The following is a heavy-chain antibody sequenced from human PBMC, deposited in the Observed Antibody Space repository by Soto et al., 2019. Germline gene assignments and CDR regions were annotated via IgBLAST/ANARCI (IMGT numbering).Heavy chain of an antibody. V-gene: IGHV3-11*01. CDR1: GFTFSDYY. CDR3: ARVNSGYDWGFDY. D-gene: IGHD5-12*01. J-gene: IGHJ4*02. Sequence: PGGSLRLSCLTSGFTFSDYYMSWIRQAPGKGLEWVSYISPSGTYTYYADSVKGRFTISRDNAKSSLFLQMSSLRAEDTAVYYCARVNSGYDWGFDYWGQGTLVTVSS. CDR2: ISPSGTYT.